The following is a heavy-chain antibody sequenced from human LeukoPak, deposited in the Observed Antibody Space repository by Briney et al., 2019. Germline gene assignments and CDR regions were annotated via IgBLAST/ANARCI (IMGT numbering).Heavy chain of an antibody. Sequence: SETLSLTCTVSGGSISSYYWSWIRQPAGKGLEWIGYIYYSGSTNYNPSLKSRVTISVDTSKNQFSLKLSSVTAADTAVYYCARGGEPYDFWCGYSPDYWGQGTLVTVSS. CDR1: GGSISSYY. CDR3: ARGGEPYDFWCGYSPDY. D-gene: IGHD3-3*01. CDR2: IYYSGST. V-gene: IGHV4-59*01. J-gene: IGHJ4*02.